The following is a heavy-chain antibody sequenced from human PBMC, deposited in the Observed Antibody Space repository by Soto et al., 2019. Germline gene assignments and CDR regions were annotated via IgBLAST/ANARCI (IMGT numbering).Heavy chain of an antibody. D-gene: IGHD3-10*01. CDR1: GGSISSGGYY. V-gene: IGHV4-31*03. J-gene: IGHJ5*02. CDR2: IYYSGST. Sequence: QVQLQESGPGLVKPSQTLSLTCTVSGGSISSGGYYWSWIRQHPGKGPEWIGYIYYSGSTDYNPSLKSRVTISVDTSKNQFSLKLSSVTAADTAVYYCARDSRGSVSLRVSNWFDPWGQGTLVTVSS. CDR3: ARDSRGSVSLRVSNWFDP.